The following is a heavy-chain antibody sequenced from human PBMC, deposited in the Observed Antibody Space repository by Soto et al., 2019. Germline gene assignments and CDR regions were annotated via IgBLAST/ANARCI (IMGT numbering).Heavy chain of an antibody. J-gene: IGHJ4*02. CDR1: GGSISSGNYY. V-gene: IGHV4-30-4*01. Sequence: SETLSLTCTVSGGSISSGNYYWSWIRQPPGKGLEWIGFMSYSGSTSYNASLKSRVTISVDTSKSQFSLNLSFVTAADTAVYYCATMGTPATDLYYYDNWGQGTLVTVSS. CDR3: ATMGTPATDLYYYDN. CDR2: MSYSGST. D-gene: IGHD1-7*01.